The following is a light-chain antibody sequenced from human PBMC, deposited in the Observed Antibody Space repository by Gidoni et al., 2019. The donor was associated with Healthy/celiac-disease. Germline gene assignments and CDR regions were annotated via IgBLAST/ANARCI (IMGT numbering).Light chain of an antibody. Sequence: DIQMTQSPSSLSASVGDRVTITCRASQSISSYLNWYQQKPGKAPKLLIYAASSLQSGVPSRFSGRGSGTDFTLTIGSLQPEDFAPYYCQQSYSTPRTFGQGTKVEIK. CDR1: QSISSY. J-gene: IGKJ1*01. CDR2: AAS. CDR3: QQSYSTPRT. V-gene: IGKV1-39*01.